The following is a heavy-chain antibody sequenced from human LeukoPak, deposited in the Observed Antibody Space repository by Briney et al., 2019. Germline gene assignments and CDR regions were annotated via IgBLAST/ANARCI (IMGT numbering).Heavy chain of an antibody. Sequence: GESLKISCKGSGYSFTSYWIGWVRQMPGKGLEWMGISYPGDSDTRYSPSFQGQVTISADKSISTAYLQWSSLKASDTAMYYCARQGYDSSGYYYDYYYYMDVWGKGTTVTVSS. D-gene: IGHD3-22*01. CDR2: SYPGDSDT. CDR3: ARQGYDSSGYYYDYYYYMDV. J-gene: IGHJ6*03. CDR1: GYSFTSYW. V-gene: IGHV5-51*01.